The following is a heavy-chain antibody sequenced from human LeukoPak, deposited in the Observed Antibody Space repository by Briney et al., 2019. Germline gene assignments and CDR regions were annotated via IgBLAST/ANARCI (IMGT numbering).Heavy chain of an antibody. CDR2: ISGSGGST. J-gene: IGHJ4*02. V-gene: IGHV3-23*01. CDR1: GFTFSSYA. CDR3: AKDVGRNQLLSVY. Sequence: PGGSLRLSCAASGFTFSSYAMSWVRQAPGKGLEWVSAISGSGGSTYHADSVKGRFTISRDNSKNTLYLQMNSLRAEDTAVYYCAKDVGRNQLLSVYWGQGTLVTVSS. D-gene: IGHD2-2*01.